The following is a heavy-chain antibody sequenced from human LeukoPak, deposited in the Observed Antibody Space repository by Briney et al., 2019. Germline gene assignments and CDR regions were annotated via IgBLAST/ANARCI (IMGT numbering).Heavy chain of an antibody. CDR3: ARGLGLFDY. CDR1: GFTVSSNY. J-gene: IGHJ4*02. CDR2: IYSGGGT. V-gene: IGHV3-53*01. D-gene: IGHD3-16*01. Sequence: GGSLRLSCAASGFTVSSNYISWVRQAPGKGLEWVSVIYSGGGTNYADSVKGRFTISRDNAKNSLYLQMNSLRAEDTAVYYCARGLGLFDYWGQGTLVTVSS.